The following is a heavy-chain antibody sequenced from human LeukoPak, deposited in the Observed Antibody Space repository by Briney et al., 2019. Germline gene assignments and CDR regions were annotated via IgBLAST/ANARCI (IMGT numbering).Heavy chain of an antibody. Sequence: GGSLRLSCAAAGFTVSSDYMGWVRQAPEKGLEWVSLISSGGSTYYADSLKGRFTISRDNSKNTLYLQMNSLRAEDTPVYYCGRVGDGHNDNYWGQGTLVTVSS. CDR2: ISSGGST. D-gene: IGHD5-24*01. CDR1: GFTVSSDY. V-gene: IGHV3-66*01. CDR3: GRVGDGHNDNY. J-gene: IGHJ4*02.